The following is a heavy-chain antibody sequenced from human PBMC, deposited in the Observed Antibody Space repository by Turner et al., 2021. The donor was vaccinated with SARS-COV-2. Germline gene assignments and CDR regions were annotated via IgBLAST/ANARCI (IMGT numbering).Heavy chain of an antibody. CDR2: IYSTGST. Sequence: QVQLQESGPGLVKPSETLSLTCTVSGGPMSSRYRTWIRQPVGKGLEWIGRIYSTGSTNYNPSLKSRVTMSMDTSKNQFSLRLTSVTAADTAMYYCARYDSGNHNWFDPWGQGTLVTVSS. CDR1: GGPMSSRY. D-gene: IGHD5-12*01. V-gene: IGHV4-4*07. CDR3: ARYDSGNHNWFDP. J-gene: IGHJ5*02.